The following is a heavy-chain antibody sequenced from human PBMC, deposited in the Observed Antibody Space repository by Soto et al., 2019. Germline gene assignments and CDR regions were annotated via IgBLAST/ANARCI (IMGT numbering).Heavy chain of an antibody. Sequence: SETLSLTCTVSGGSISSSSYYWGWIRQPPGKGLEWIGSIYYSGSTYYNPSLKSRVTISVDTSMNQFSLMLSSVTAADTSVYYCACIFSGGYGYGFYYYGMDVWGQGTTVT. J-gene: IGHJ6*02. CDR3: ACIFSGGYGYGFYYYGMDV. D-gene: IGHD5-18*01. CDR1: GGSISSSSYY. V-gene: IGHV4-39*01. CDR2: IYYSGST.